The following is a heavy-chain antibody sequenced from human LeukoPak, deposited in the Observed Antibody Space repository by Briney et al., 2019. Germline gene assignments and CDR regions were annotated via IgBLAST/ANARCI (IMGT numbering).Heavy chain of an antibody. CDR1: GGTFSSYA. J-gene: IGHJ6*02. V-gene: IGHV1-69*13. D-gene: IGHD3-10*02. CDR3: ARAASVFLDYYYGMDV. CDR2: IIPIFGTA. Sequence: ASVNVSCKASGGTFSSYAISWVRQAPGQGLEWMGGIIPIFGTANYAQKFQGRVTITADESTSTAYMELSSLRSEDTAVYYCARAASVFLDYYYGMDVWGQGTTVTVSS.